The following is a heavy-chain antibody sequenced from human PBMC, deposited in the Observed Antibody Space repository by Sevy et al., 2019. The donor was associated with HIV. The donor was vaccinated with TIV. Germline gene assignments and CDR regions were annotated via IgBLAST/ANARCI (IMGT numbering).Heavy chain of an antibody. CDR2: IFESGSI. CDR3: AREGHNRGSYFEV. V-gene: IGHV4-59*11. Sequence: SETLSLTCIISGGSIRSHYWSWIRQSPGKGLEWIGYIFESGSIKYNPSLNSRVTMTLETSKDQVSLNLRSVSAADTAGYYCAREGHNRGSYFEVWGQGILVTVSS. D-gene: IGHD1-26*01. J-gene: IGHJ4*02. CDR1: GGSIRSHY.